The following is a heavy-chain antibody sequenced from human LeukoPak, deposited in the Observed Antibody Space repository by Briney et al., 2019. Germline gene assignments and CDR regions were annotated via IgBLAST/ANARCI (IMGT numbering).Heavy chain of an antibody. CDR3: AKEIGRLGVPLYDY. D-gene: IGHD3/OR15-3a*01. V-gene: IGHV3-23*01. Sequence: PGGSLRLSCVVSGFIFRDYAMSWVRQAPGEGLERVAGISDNGGGPYYAGSLKGRFTISRDNSKNILYLQMNSLRAEDTAVYYCAKEIGRLGVPLYDYWGRGTLVTASS. CDR2: ISDNGGGP. CDR1: GFIFRDYA. J-gene: IGHJ4*02.